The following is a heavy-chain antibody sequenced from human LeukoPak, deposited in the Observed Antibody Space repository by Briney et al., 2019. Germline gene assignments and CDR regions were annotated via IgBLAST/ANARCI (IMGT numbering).Heavy chain of an antibody. CDR1: GFIFRNYA. V-gene: IGHV3-23*01. Sequence: GASLRLSCAASGFIFRNYAMSWVRQAPGKGLEWVSAITGSGDTTYYADSVKGRFTVSRDNSKNTLYVKMNTLRAEDTAVYYCAKWGDYDILTGYYVSDFWGQGTLVTVSS. J-gene: IGHJ4*02. CDR3: AKWGDYDILTGYYVSDF. D-gene: IGHD3-9*01. CDR2: ITGSGDTT.